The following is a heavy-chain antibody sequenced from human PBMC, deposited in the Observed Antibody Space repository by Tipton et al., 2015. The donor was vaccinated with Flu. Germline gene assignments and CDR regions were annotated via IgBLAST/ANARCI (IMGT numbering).Heavy chain of an antibody. CDR2: IYHSGST. V-gene: IGHV4-30-2*01. CDR1: GGSISSGGYS. J-gene: IGHJ4*02. CDR3: ARDGNGGLFDY. Sequence: TLSLTCAVSGGSISSGGYSWSWIRQPPGKGLEWIGYIYHSGSTYYNPSLKSRVTISVDTSKNQFSLKLSSVTAADTAVYYCARDGNGGLFDYWGQGTLVTVSS. D-gene: IGHD2-8*01.